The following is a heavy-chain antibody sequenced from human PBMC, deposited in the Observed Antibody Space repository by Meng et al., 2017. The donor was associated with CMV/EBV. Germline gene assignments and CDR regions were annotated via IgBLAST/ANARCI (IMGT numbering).Heavy chain of an antibody. CDR2: IYSCGSRT. D-gene: IGHD6-13*01. CDR3: ARAWIAAAGTLDY. Sequence: GESLKISCAASGFTFSSYAMSWVRQAPGKGLEWVSVIYSCGSRTYYADSVKGRFTISRDNAKNSLYLQMNSLRAEDTAVYYCARAWIAAAGTLDYWGQGTLVTVSS. V-gene: IGHV3-23*03. CDR1: GFTFSSYA. J-gene: IGHJ4*02.